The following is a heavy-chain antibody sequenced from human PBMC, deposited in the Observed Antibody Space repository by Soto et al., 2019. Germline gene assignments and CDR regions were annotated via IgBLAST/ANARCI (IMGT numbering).Heavy chain of an antibody. CDR1: GFTFSSYA. Sequence: HPGGSLRLACAASGFTFSSYAMHWVRQAPGKGLEWVAVISYDGSNKYYADSVKGRFTISRDNSKNTLYLQMNSLRAEDTAVYYYAKGYCSSTSCYVEVPDAFDIWGQGTMVTVSS. D-gene: IGHD2-2*01. V-gene: IGHV3-30-3*01. CDR2: ISYDGSNK. J-gene: IGHJ3*02. CDR3: AKGYCSSTSCYVEVPDAFDI.